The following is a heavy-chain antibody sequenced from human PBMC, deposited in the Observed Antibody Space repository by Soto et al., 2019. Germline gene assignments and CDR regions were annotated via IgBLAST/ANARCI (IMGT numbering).Heavy chain of an antibody. V-gene: IGHV4-39*01. CDR3: ARHQIGGATIGY. Sequence: QLQLQESGPGLVKPSETLSLTCTVSGGSISSSSYYWGWIRQPPGKGLEWIGSIYYSGSTYYNPSRKRRITISVATPKNQSSLKLSAVTAADTAVYYCARHQIGGATIGYWRQGTLVTVSS. CDR2: IYYSGST. CDR1: GGSISSSSYY. J-gene: IGHJ4*02. D-gene: IGHD1-26*01.